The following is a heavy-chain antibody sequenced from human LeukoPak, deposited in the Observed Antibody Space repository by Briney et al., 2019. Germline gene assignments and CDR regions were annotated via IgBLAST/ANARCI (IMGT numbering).Heavy chain of an antibody. CDR3: ARGLPAGNQPLFDY. CDR2: INPGGGTT. J-gene: IGHJ4*02. Sequence: ASVNVSCKASGYTFTSYYIHWVRQAPGQGLEWMGIINPGGGTTSYAQKFQGRVTVTRDTSTSTVYMELSSLRSEDTAVYYCARGLPAGNQPLFDYWGQGTLVTVSS. V-gene: IGHV1-46*01. D-gene: IGHD2-2*01. CDR1: GYTFTSYY.